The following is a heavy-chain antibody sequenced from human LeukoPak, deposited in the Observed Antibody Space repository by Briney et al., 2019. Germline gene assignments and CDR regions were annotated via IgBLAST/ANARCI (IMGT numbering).Heavy chain of an antibody. J-gene: IGHJ6*02. D-gene: IGHD3-9*01. V-gene: IGHV3-53*01. Sequence: IYSGGSTHYADSVKGRFTISRDNSKNTLYLQMNSVRAEDTAVYYCARSGNFGNIYNYYYGMDVWGQGTTVTVSS. CDR2: IYSGGST. CDR3: ARSGNFGNIYNYYYGMDV.